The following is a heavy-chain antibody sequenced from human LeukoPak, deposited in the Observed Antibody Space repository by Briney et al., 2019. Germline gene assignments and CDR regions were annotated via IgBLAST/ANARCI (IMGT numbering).Heavy chain of an antibody. V-gene: IGHV3-30*18. D-gene: IGHD3-22*01. CDR1: GFTFSSNG. J-gene: IGHJ4*02. Sequence: GGSLRLSCAASGFTFSSNGMHWVRQAPGKGLEWVAVISYDGSNKYYADSVKGRFTISRDNSKNTLYLQMNSLRAEDTAVYYCAKGERVYYDSSGYYTSPFDYWGQGTLVTVSS. CDR3: AKGERVYYDSSGYYTSPFDY. CDR2: ISYDGSNK.